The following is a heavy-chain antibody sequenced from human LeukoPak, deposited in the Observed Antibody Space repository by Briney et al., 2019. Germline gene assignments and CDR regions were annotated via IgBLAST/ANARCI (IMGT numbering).Heavy chain of an antibody. J-gene: IGHJ4*02. CDR1: GFTFSSYS. CDR2: ISSSSSYK. V-gene: IGHV3-21*01. CDR3: ARASTYYYGSGEDFDY. Sequence: GGSLRLSCAASGFTFSSYSMNWVRQAPGKGLEWVSSISSSSSYKYYADSVKGRFTISRDNAKNSLYLQMNSLRAEDTAVYYCARASTYYYGSGEDFDYWGQGALVTVSS. D-gene: IGHD3-10*01.